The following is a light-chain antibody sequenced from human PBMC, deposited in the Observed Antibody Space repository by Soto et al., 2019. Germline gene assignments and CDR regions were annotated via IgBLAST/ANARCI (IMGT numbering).Light chain of an antibody. CDR1: QSVSSSY. CDR3: QQYGSSPPLT. V-gene: IGKV3-20*01. J-gene: IGKJ4*01. CDR2: GAS. Sequence: EIVLTQSPGTRSLSPGERATLSCRASQSVSSSYLAWYQQKPGQAPRLLIYGASTRATGIPDRFSGRGSGTDFTLTISRLEPEDFALYYCQQYGSSPPLTFGGGTKVDIK.